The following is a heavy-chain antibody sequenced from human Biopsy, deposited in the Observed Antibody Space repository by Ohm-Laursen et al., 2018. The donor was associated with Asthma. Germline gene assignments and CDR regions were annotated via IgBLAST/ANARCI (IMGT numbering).Heavy chain of an antibody. J-gene: IGHJ4*02. CDR2: ISSSSSPI. CDR1: GITLSSFS. Sequence: GSLRLSCSASGITLSSFSMNWVRQAPGRGLEWVSYISSSSSPIYYADSVKGRFTISRDNSRNTLHLQMNSLRAEDTAVYYCAKDVFPGWELRRGPDYWGQGTLVTVSS. CDR3: AKDVFPGWELRRGPDY. D-gene: IGHD1-26*01. V-gene: IGHV3-48*01.